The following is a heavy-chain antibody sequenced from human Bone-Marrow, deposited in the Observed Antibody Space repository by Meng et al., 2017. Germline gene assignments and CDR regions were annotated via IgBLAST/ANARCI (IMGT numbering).Heavy chain of an antibody. CDR2: ISSSGSII. D-gene: IGHD6-19*01. J-gene: IGHJ4*02. V-gene: IGHV3-11*01. CDR1: GFTFSDNY. Sequence: GESLKISCAGSGFTFSDNYMSWIRQAPGKGLEWVSYISSSGSIIYYADSVKGRFTISRDNAKNSLYLQMNTLRVEDTAMYYCAREGAVAGLQYWGQGTLVTVSS. CDR3: AREGAVAGLQY.